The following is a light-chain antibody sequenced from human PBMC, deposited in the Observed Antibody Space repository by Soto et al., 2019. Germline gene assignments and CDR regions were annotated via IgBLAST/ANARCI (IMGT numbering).Light chain of an antibody. J-gene: IGKJ3*01. V-gene: IGKV3-11*01. CDR1: QSVSSS. CDR3: QQRSNWPPIT. Sequence: EIVLTQSPATLSLSPGERATLSCRASQSVSSSLAWYQQKPGQAPRLLIYDASTRATGIPARFSGSGSGKDFTLTISSLEPEDFEVYYCQQRSNWPPITFGPGTKVDIK. CDR2: DAS.